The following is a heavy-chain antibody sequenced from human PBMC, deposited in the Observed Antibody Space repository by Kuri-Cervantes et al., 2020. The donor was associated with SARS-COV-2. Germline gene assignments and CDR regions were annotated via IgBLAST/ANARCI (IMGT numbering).Heavy chain of an antibody. CDR3: ARGYCSSTSCPPYYYYGMDV. Sequence: GESLKTSWAASGCTFSSYSMNWVRQAPGKGLEWVSYISSSSSTIYYADSVKGRFTISRDNAKNSLYLQMNSLRDEDTAVYYCARGYCSSTSCPPYYYYGMDVWGQGTTVTVSS. V-gene: IGHV3-48*02. J-gene: IGHJ6*02. CDR1: GCTFSSYS. D-gene: IGHD2-2*01. CDR2: ISSSSSTI.